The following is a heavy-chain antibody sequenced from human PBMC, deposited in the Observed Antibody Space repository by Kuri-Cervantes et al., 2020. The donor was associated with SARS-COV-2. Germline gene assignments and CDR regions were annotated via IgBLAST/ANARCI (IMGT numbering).Heavy chain of an antibody. CDR1: GFSFSSYR. D-gene: IGHD3-10*01. CDR2: ISSKGSNK. Sequence: GESLKISCAASGFSFSSYRMHWVRQAQGKGPEWVAAISSKGSNKHYSDSVKGRFTISRDNSKSMVYLQINSLRPKDTATYYCAKSLVPFSLSVSVSVIDPWGQGTLVTVSS. J-gene: IGHJ5*02. CDR3: AKSLVPFSLSVSVSVIDP. V-gene: IGHV3-30*18.